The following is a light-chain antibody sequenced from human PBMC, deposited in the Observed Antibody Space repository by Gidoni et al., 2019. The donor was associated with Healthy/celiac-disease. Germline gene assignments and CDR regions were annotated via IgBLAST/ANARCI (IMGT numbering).Light chain of an antibody. V-gene: IGKV4-1*01. Sequence: DIVMTQSPDSLAVSLGERATINCKSRQSVLYSSNNKNYLAWYQQKPGQPPKLLIYWASTRESGVPDRFSGSGSGPDFTLPISSLQAEDVAVYYCQQYYSTPWTFGQGTKVEIK. J-gene: IGKJ1*01. CDR2: WAS. CDR1: QSVLYSSNNKNY. CDR3: QQYYSTPWT.